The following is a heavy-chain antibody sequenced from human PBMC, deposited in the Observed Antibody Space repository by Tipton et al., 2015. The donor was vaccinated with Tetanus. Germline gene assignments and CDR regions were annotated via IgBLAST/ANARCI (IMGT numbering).Heavy chain of an antibody. J-gene: IGHJ3*02. CDR2: ISDSGRT. D-gene: IGHD3-22*01. V-gene: IGHV4-61*08. CDR1: GGSIRSGDYQ. CDR3: ARVDPFDGRGYGGAFDI. Sequence: TLSLTCTVSGGSIRSGDYQWNWIRQPPGKGLEWLAYISDSGRTNSNYSLKSRITISRDTSKNQFSLTLTSVNAADTAVYYCARVDPFDGRGYGGAFDIWGHGAMVTVSS.